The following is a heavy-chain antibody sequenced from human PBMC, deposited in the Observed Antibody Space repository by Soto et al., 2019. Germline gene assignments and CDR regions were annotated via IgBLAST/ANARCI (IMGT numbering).Heavy chain of an antibody. Sequence: ASVKVSCKASGYTFTSYGISWVRQAPGQGLEWMGWISAYNGNTNYAQKLQGRVTMTTDTSTSTAYMELRSLRSDDTAVYYCATTERSDYDILTGYSKAGDAFDIWGQGTMVTVS. CDR3: ATTERSDYDILTGYSKAGDAFDI. CDR2: ISAYNGNT. V-gene: IGHV1-18*01. CDR1: GYTFTSYG. D-gene: IGHD3-9*01. J-gene: IGHJ3*02.